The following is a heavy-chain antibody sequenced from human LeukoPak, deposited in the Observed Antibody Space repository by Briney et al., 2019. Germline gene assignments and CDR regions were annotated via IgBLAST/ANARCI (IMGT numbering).Heavy chain of an antibody. Sequence: ASVEVSCKASGYTFTGYYMHWVRQAPGQGREWMGWINPNSGGTNYAQKFQGRVTMTRDTSISTAYMELSRLRSDDTAVYYCARAVRTVGATRRIDYWGQGTLVTVSS. J-gene: IGHJ4*02. D-gene: IGHD1-26*01. CDR2: INPNSGGT. V-gene: IGHV1-2*02. CDR3: ARAVRTVGATRRIDY. CDR1: GYTFTGYY.